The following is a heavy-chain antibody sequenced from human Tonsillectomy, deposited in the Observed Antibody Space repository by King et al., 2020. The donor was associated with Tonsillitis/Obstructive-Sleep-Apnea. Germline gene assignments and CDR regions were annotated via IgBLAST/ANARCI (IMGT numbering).Heavy chain of an antibody. J-gene: IGHJ6*02. CDR2: INHSGST. CDR1: GGSFSGYY. V-gene: IGHV4-34*01. Sequence: VQLQQWGAGLLKPSETLSLTCTVYGGSFSGYYWSWIRQPPGKGLEWIGEINHSGSTNYNPSLKSRVTISVDTSKNQFSLKLSSVTAADTAVYYCVAYYYYYGMDVWGQGTTVTASS. CDR3: VAYYYYYGMDV.